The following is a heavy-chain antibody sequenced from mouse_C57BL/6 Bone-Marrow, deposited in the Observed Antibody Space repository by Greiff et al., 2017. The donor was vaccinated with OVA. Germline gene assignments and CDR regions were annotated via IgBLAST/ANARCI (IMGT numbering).Heavy chain of an antibody. CDR1: YTFSRRVH. D-gene: IGHD2-1*01. CDR3: TEDSAVYYCAWNPYGKGAY. CDR2: GPGLEWIG. J-gene: IGHJ3*01. V-gene: IGHV1-87*01. Sequence: VQLQQSGPELARPWASVKISCQAFYTFSRRVHFAIRDTNYWMQWVKQRPGPGLEWIGAIYPGNGDTSYNHKFKGKATLTAEKTSSTAYKQLSSLTTEDSAVYYCAWNPYGKGAYWGQGTLVTVSA.